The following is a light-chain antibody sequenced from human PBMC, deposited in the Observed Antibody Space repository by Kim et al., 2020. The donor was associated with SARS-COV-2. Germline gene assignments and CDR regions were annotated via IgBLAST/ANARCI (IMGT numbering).Light chain of an antibody. CDR3: KQYYSTPRT. V-gene: IGKV4-1*01. J-gene: IGKJ1*01. CDR2: WAS. Sequence: DIVMTQSPDSLAVSLGERATINCKSSQSVLYSSNNKNYLAWYQQKPGQPPKVLIYWASTRESGVPDRFSGSGSGTDFTLTISSLQAEDVAVYYCKQYYSTPRTFGQGTKVDIK. CDR1: QSVLYSSNNKNY.